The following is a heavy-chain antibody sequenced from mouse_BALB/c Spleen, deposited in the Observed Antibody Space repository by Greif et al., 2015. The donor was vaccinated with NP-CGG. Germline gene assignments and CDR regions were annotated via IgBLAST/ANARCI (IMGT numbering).Heavy chain of an antibody. D-gene: IGHD1-2*01. Sequence: SGAELVKPGASVKLYCTASGFNIKDTYMHWVKQRPEQGLEWIGRIDPANGNTKYDPKFQGKATITADTSSKXAYLQLSSLTSEDAAVYYCARAITTAYWGQGTLVTVSA. J-gene: IGHJ3*01. CDR1: GFNIKDTY. CDR2: IDPANGNT. V-gene: IGHV14-3*02. CDR3: ARAITTAY.